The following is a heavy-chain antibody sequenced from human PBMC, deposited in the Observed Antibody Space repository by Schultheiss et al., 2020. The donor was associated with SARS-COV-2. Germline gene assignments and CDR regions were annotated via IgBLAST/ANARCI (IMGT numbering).Heavy chain of an antibody. V-gene: IGHV3-33*08. CDR3: ARTNYDILTGPSDY. CDR2: IWYDGSNK. D-gene: IGHD3-9*01. Sequence: GESLKISCAASGFTFSDYYMSWIRQAPGKGLEWVAVIWYDGSNKYYADSVKGRFTISRDNSKNTLYLQMGSLRAEDMAVYYCARTNYDILTGPSDYWGQGTLVTVSS. CDR1: GFTFSDYY. J-gene: IGHJ4*02.